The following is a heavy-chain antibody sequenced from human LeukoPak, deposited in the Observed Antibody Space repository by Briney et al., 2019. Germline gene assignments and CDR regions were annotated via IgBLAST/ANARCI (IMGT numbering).Heavy chain of an antibody. CDR2: IDHRGST. J-gene: IGHJ4*02. V-gene: IGHV4-39*07. Sequence: SETLSLTYTVSGGSISSSSYYWGWIRPPPGKGLEWIGMIDHRGSTNYNPSLKSRVPISVDTSTNQFSLKLSSVTAADTAVYYCARGPGDYVWGSYRSTPFDYWGQGTLVTVSS. D-gene: IGHD3-16*02. CDR3: ARGPGDYVWGSYRSTPFDY. CDR1: GGSISSSSYY.